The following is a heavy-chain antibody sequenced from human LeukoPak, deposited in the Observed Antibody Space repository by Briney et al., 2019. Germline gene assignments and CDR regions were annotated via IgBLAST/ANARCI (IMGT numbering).Heavy chain of an antibody. D-gene: IGHD2-15*01. Sequence: GASVKVSCKASGYTFTSYGISWVRQAPGQGLEWMGWISAYNGNTNYAQKLQGRVTMTTDTPTSTAYMELRSLRSDDTAVYYCARVRHCSGGSCYPHNWSTPGAREPWSPSPQ. V-gene: IGHV1-18*01. CDR1: GYTFTSYG. J-gene: IGHJ5*02. CDR2: ISAYNGNT. CDR3: ARVRHCSGGSCYPHNWSTP.